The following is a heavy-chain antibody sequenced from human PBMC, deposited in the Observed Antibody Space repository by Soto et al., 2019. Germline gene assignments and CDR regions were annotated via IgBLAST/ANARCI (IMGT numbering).Heavy chain of an antibody. J-gene: IGHJ5*02. CDR1: GFSLSTSGVG. V-gene: IGHV2-5*02. CDR2: IYWDDDK. Sequence: QITLKESGPTLVKPTQTLTLTCTFSGFSLSTSGVGVGWIRQPPGKALEWLALIYWDDDKRYSPSLKSRLTIPKDTSKDPVVPTMTTMDPVDTATYYCAHVGYCISFSCSNGFDPWGQGTRVTVSS. CDR3: AHVGYCISFSCSNGFDP. D-gene: IGHD2-2*01.